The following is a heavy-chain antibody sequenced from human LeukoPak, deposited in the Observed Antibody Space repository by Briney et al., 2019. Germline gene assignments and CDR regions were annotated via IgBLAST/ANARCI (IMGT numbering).Heavy chain of an antibody. V-gene: IGHV4-31*03. CDR2: IYYSGST. J-gene: IGHJ5*02. D-gene: IGHD3-9*01. Sequence: SQTLSLTCTVSGDSISSGGFYWSWIRQHPGKGLEWIGYIYYSGSTYYNPSLKSRVTISVDTSKKQFSLKLSSVTAADTAVYYCARDLGILTGYGQGNWFDPWGQGTLVTVSS. CDR1: GDSISSGGFY. CDR3: ARDLGILTGYGQGNWFDP.